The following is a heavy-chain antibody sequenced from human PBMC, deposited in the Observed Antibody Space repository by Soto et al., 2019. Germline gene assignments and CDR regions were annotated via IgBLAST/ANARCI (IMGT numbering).Heavy chain of an antibody. D-gene: IGHD6-13*01. Sequence: QVQLVQSGAEVKKPGASVKVSCKASGYTFTSYDINWVRQATGQGLEWMGWMNPNSGNTGYAQKFQGRVTMTRNTSISTAYMELRSLRSEDTAVYYCASGSKGSSLYAYWFDPWGQGTLFTVSS. J-gene: IGHJ5*02. CDR2: MNPNSGNT. CDR1: GYTFTSYD. V-gene: IGHV1-8*01. CDR3: ASGSKGSSLYAYWFDP.